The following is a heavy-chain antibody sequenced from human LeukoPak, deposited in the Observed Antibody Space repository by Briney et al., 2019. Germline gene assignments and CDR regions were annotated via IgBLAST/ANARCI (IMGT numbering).Heavy chain of an antibody. Sequence: SCKASGGTFSSYAISWVRQAPGKGLEWVSMIYPNGNTFYTDSVKGRFTISRDNSKNTLDLQVSSLRAEDTAVYYCARRGHGYGSPFDYWGQGTLVTVSS. CDR3: ARRGHGYGSPFDY. D-gene: IGHD5-18*01. CDR1: GGTFSSYA. V-gene: IGHV3-66*04. J-gene: IGHJ4*02. CDR2: IYPNGNT.